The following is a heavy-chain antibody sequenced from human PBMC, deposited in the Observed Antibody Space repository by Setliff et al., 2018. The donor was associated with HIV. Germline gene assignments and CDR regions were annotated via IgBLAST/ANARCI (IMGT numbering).Heavy chain of an antibody. J-gene: IGHJ4*02. CDR2: IKQDGSEI. D-gene: IGHD5-18*01. Sequence: PGGSLRLSCATSGFTFSDYWMDWVRQTPGKGLEWVATIKQDGSEIYYVDSVKGRFTISRDNGKNSLYLQMNSLRAEDTAVYYCAVTSMASSFDYWGQGAPVTVSS. CDR1: GFTFSDYW. CDR3: AVTSMASSFDY. V-gene: IGHV3-7*01.